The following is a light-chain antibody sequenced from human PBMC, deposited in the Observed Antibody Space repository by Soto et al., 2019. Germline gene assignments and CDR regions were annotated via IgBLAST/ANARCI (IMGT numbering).Light chain of an antibody. CDR1: QSVGRN. J-gene: IGKJ2*01. CDR2: GTS. V-gene: IGKV3-15*01. CDR3: QQYNKWPYT. Sequence: EIGMTQSPVALSVSPGESAALSCRASQSVGRNFAWYQQRPGQAPRVLIYGTSTRATGVPARFSGSGSGTDFTLTISSLQSEDFAVYYCQQYNKWPYTFGQGTRLEIK.